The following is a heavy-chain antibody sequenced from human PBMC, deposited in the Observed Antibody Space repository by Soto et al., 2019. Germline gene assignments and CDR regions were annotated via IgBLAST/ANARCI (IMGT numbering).Heavy chain of an antibody. V-gene: IGHV1-18*04. CDR3: ARVVGGIPVAGSWNWFDP. Sequence: QVQLVQSGTEVKKPGASVKVSCKPSGYTFTSYALTWVRPAPGKGLEWRGWISTYNGNTNYAQNLQGRVTMTTDISTNTAYMELRSLRSDDTAVYYCARVVGGIPVAGSWNWFDPWGQGTLVTVSS. CDR2: ISTYNGNT. J-gene: IGHJ5*02. D-gene: IGHD6-19*01. CDR1: GYTFTSYA.